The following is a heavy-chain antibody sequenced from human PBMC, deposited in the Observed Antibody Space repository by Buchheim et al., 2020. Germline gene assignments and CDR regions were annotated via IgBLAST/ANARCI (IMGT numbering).Heavy chain of an antibody. V-gene: IGHV3-74*03. J-gene: IGHJ6*02. CDR2: INSDGSTT. CDR3: ARDRSYALDV. CDR1: GFDFSNSW. Sequence: EVQLVESGGGLVQPGGSLRLSCAASGFDFSNSWMHWVRQAPGKGLVWVSHINSDGSTTTYADSVKGRFTISRDNAKNTLYLEMNSLRVEDTAVYYCARDRSYALDVWGQGTT.